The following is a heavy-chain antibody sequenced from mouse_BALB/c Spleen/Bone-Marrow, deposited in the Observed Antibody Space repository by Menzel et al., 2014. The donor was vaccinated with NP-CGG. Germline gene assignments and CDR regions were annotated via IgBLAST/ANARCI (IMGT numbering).Heavy chain of an antibody. CDR2: INPSNGGT. CDR3: TRSYYGNYFDV. D-gene: IGHD2-1*01. Sequence: QVQLKESGAELVKPGASVKLSCKASGYTFTSYYMYWVKQRPGQGLKWIGEINPSNGGTNFNEKFKSKATLTVDKSSSTAYMQLSSLTSEDSAVYYCTRSYYGNYFDVWGAGTTVTVSS. CDR1: GYTFTSYY. V-gene: IGHV1S81*02. J-gene: IGHJ1*01.